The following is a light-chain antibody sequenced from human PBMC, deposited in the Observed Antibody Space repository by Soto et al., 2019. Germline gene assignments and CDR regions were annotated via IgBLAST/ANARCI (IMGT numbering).Light chain of an antibody. CDR3: QQRSDWPPGYT. CDR2: DAS. CDR1: QSLGSY. V-gene: IGKV3-11*01. Sequence: EIVLTQSPATLSLSPGERATLSCRASQSLGSYFAWYQQKPGQAPRLLIYDASNRATGIPARFSGSGSGADFTLTINNLEPEDFAVYFCQQRSDWPPGYTFGQGTKLEIK. J-gene: IGKJ2*01.